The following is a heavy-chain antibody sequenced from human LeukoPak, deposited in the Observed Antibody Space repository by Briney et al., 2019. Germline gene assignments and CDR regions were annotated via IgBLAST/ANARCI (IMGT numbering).Heavy chain of an antibody. CDR2: IIPIFRTT. V-gene: IGHV1-69*05. CDR1: GGTFSNYA. J-gene: IGHJ5*01. Sequence: ASVKVSCKASGGTFSNYAFSWVRQAPGQGLEWMGGIIPIFRTTNYAEPFQGRVTITTDESTNTAYLDLSSLRSEDTSFYYCAKDDGSATMGFASWGQGTLASVSS. CDR3: AKDDGSATMGFAS. D-gene: IGHD1-26*01.